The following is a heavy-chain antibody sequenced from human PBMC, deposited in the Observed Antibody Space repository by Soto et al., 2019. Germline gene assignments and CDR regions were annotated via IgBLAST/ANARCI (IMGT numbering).Heavy chain of an antibody. CDR2: ISSSGSTI. J-gene: IGHJ6*02. Sequence: PGGSLRLSCAASGFTFSSYEMNWVRQAPGKGLEWVSYISSSGSTIYYADSVKGRFTISRDNAKNSLYLQMNSLRAEDTAVYYCARDPGIAAAPTNYGMDVWGRGTTVTVSS. CDR1: GFTFSSYE. CDR3: ARDPGIAAAPTNYGMDV. V-gene: IGHV3-48*03. D-gene: IGHD6-13*01.